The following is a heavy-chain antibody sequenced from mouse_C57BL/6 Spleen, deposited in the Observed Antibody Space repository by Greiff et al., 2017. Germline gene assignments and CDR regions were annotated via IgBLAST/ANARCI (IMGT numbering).Heavy chain of an antibody. CDR1: GFTFSSYG. D-gene: IGHD2-1*01. CDR3: AKGGLIYYGNYEDFDY. J-gene: IGHJ2*01. V-gene: IGHV5-6*01. CDR2: ISSGGSYT. Sequence: EVMLVESGGDLVKPGGSLKLSCAASGFTFSSYGMSWVRQTPDKRLEWVATISSGGSYTYYPDSVKGRFTISRDNAKNTLYLQMSSLKSEDTAMYYCAKGGLIYYGNYEDFDYWGQGTTLTVSS.